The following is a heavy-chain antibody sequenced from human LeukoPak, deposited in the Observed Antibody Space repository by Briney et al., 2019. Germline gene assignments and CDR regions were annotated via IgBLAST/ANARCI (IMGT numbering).Heavy chain of an antibody. V-gene: IGHV7-4-1*02. Sequence: ASVKVSCKASGYTFTNYGISWVRQAPGQGLEWMGWINTNTGNPTYAQGFTGRFVFSLDTSVSTAYLQISSLKAEDTAVYYCARVIYHYDFWSGYYTREEYFDYWGQGTLVTVSS. CDR3: ARVIYHYDFWSGYYTREEYFDY. D-gene: IGHD3-3*01. J-gene: IGHJ4*02. CDR2: INTNTGNP. CDR1: GYTFTNYG.